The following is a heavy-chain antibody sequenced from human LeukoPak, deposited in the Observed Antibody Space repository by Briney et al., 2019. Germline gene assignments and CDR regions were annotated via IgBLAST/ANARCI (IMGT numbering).Heavy chain of an antibody. Sequence: GGSLRLSCAASGFTFSSYSMNWVRQAPGKGLEWVSYISSSSTIYYADSVKGRFTISRDNAKNSLYLQMNSLRDEDTAVYYCARDPHNYYDSSGYPGGWGQGTLVTVSS. CDR2: ISSSSTI. CDR3: ARDPHNYYDSSGYPGG. D-gene: IGHD3-22*01. J-gene: IGHJ4*02. V-gene: IGHV3-48*02. CDR1: GFTFSSYS.